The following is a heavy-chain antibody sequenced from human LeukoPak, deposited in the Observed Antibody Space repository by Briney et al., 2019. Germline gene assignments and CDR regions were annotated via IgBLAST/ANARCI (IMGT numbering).Heavy chain of an antibody. V-gene: IGHV1-18*01. J-gene: IGHJ4*02. CDR2: ISAYNGNT. CDR1: GYTFTSYG. Sequence: ASVKVSCKASGYTFTSYGISWVRQAPGQGLEWMGWISAYNGNTNYAQKLQGRVTMTTDTSTSTAYMELRSLRSDDTAVYYCARVVADSSSWYEEGGALDYWGQGTLVTVSS. D-gene: IGHD6-13*01. CDR3: ARVVADSSSWYEEGGALDY.